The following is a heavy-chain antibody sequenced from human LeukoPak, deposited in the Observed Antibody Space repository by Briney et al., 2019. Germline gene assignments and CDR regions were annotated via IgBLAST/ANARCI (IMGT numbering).Heavy chain of an antibody. Sequence: PGGSLRLSCAASGFTFSSYGMNWVRQAPGKGLEWVAVISYDGSNKYYADSVKGRFTISRDNSKNTLYLQMNSLRAEDTAVYYCAKDISPGLGSGWYMSGPTFDYWGQGTLVTVSS. CDR2: ISYDGSNK. CDR3: AKDISPGLGSGWYMSGPTFDY. D-gene: IGHD6-19*01. V-gene: IGHV3-30*18. J-gene: IGHJ4*02. CDR1: GFTFSSYG.